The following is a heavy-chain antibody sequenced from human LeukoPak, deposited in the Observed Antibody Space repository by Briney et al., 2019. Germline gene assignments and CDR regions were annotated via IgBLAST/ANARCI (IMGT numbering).Heavy chain of an antibody. CDR2: IRTKANNYAT. Sequence: PGGSLRLYCAASGFTFSGYTIHWVRQASGKGLEWVGHIRTKANNYATDYDASVKGRFTISRDDSKNTAFLQMNSLKTEDTAVYYCSRHDALPGDYWGQGTQVTVSS. V-gene: IGHV3-73*01. J-gene: IGHJ4*02. CDR1: GFTFSGYT. D-gene: IGHD2-21*02. CDR3: SRHDALPGDY.